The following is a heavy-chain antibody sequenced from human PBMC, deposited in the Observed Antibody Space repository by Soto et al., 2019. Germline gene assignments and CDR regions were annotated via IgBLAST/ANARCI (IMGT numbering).Heavy chain of an antibody. V-gene: IGHV3-23*01. J-gene: IGHJ6*03. CDR1: GFTFSSYA. CDR2: ISGSGGST. Sequence: GGSLRLSCAASGFTFSSYAMSWVRQAPGKGLEWVSAISGSGGSTYYADSVKGRFTISRDNSKNTLYLQMNSLRAEDTAVYYCAKVREYSSSSLWEEEDYYYYMDVWGKGTTVTVSS. CDR3: AKVREYSSSSLWEEEDYYYYMDV. D-gene: IGHD6-6*01.